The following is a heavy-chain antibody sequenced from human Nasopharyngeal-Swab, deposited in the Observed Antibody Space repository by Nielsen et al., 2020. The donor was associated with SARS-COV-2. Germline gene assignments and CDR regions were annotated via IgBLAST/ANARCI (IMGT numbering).Heavy chain of an antibody. CDR3: ATPGIAVVGAFDI. Sequence: GSLRLSCTVSGGSISSYYWSWIRQPPGKGLEWIGYIYYSGSTYYNPSLKSRVTISVDTSKNQFSLKLSSVTAADTAVYYCATPGIAVVGAFDIWGQGTMVTVSS. J-gene: IGHJ3*02. V-gene: IGHV4-59*04. CDR1: GGSISSYY. CDR2: IYYSGST. D-gene: IGHD6-19*01.